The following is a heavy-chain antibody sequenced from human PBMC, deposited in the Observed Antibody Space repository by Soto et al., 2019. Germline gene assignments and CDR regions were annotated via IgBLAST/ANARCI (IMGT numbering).Heavy chain of an antibody. CDR3: ARDKIVVVPASGRDNCFDP. Sequence: ASVRVSWKASGYTFTGYYLHWVGPAPGQGLEWMGWLNPNSGGTNYAQKFQGRVTMTRDTSISTAYMELSRLRSDDTAVYYCARDKIVVVPASGRDNCFDPRGQGPLVTVSS. D-gene: IGHD2-2*01. V-gene: IGHV1-2*02. CDR2: LNPNSGGT. CDR1: GYTFTGYY. J-gene: IGHJ5*02.